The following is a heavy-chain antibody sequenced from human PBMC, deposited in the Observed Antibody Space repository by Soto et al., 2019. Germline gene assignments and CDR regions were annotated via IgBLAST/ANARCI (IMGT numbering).Heavy chain of an antibody. CDR1: GGSMSSYY. D-gene: IGHD3-10*01. CDR3: ARYGSGSSVWFDP. Sequence: XXTLSLTFTVSGGSMSSYYWRWILQPPGKGLEWIGYIYYSGSNIYNPSLKSRVTISVDTSKNQFSLKLSSVNAADTAVYYCARYGSGSSVWFDPWGQGTLVTVSS. CDR2: IYYSGSN. J-gene: IGHJ5*02. V-gene: IGHV4-59*01.